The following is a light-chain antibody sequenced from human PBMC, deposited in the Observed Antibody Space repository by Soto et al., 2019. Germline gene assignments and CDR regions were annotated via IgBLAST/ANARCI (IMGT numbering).Light chain of an antibody. CDR3: QQYNSYSCT. V-gene: IGKV1-5*01. CDR2: DAS. J-gene: IGKJ1*01. Sequence: DIQMTQSPSTLSASVGDRVTITCRASQSISSWLAWYQQKPGKAPKLLIYDASSLESGVPSRFSGSGSGTEFTLTISSLQPDDFATYYCQQYNSYSCTFGQGNKVDIK. CDR1: QSISSW.